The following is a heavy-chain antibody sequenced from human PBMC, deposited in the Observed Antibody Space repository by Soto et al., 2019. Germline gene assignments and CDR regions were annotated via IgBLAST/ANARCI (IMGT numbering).Heavy chain of an antibody. CDR3: AKDRGTSYYYYGMDV. D-gene: IGHD1-7*01. V-gene: IGHV3-23*01. CDR1: GLTFTNYA. Sequence: PGGSLRLSCAASGLTFTNYAMSWVRQAPGKGLEWVSAISSSGVSLHYADSVRGRFSISRDNSQNTLYLQMNSLRAEDTAVYYCAKDRGTSYYYYGMDVWGQGTTVTVSS. CDR2: ISSSGVSL. J-gene: IGHJ6*02.